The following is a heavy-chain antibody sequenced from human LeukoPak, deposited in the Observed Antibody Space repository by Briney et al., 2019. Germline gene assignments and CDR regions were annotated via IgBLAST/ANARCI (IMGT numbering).Heavy chain of an antibody. V-gene: IGHV4-59*01. CDR3: ARADSSGWFLFDY. CDR2: IFHSGST. J-gene: IGHJ4*02. CDR1: GVSSSSSY. D-gene: IGHD6-19*01. Sequence: SETLSLTCTVSGVSSSSSYWSWIRQPPGKGLEWIGHIFHSGSTNYSPSLKSRVAISVDPSKNLFSLKLSSVTAADTAVYCCARADSSGWFLFDYWGQGTPVTVSS.